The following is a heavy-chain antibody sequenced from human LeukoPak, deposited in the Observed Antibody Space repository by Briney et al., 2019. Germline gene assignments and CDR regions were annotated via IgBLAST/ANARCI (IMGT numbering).Heavy chain of an antibody. J-gene: IGHJ4*02. CDR2: INTNTGNP. V-gene: IGHV7-4-1*02. CDR3: ARSVLGRYYDSSGYRAVYDY. CDR1: GYTFTSYA. D-gene: IGHD3-22*01. Sequence: ASVKVSCKASGYTFTSYAMNWVRQAPGQGLEWMGWINTNTGNPTYAQGFTGRFVFSLDTSVSTAYLQISSLKAEDTAVYYCARSVLGRYYDSSGYRAVYDYWGQGTLVTVSS.